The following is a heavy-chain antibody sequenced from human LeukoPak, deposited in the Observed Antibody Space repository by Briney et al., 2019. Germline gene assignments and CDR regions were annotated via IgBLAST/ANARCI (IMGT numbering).Heavy chain of an antibody. D-gene: IGHD5-24*01. CDR1: GFTFSAYA. Sequence: GGSLRLPCAASGFTFSAYAMNWVRQAPGKGLEWVSFITSSSSTIYYADSMKGRFTISRDNAKNSLYLQMSSLRAEDTAVYHCVRDRDDGSFDYWGQGTLVTVSS. V-gene: IGHV3-48*01. CDR2: ITSSSSTI. CDR3: VRDRDDGSFDY. J-gene: IGHJ4*02.